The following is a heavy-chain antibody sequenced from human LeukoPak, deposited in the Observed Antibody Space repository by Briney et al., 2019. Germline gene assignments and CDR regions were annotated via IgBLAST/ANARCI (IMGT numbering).Heavy chain of an antibody. CDR1: GGSLSGYY. V-gene: IGHV4-34*01. Sequence: SETLSLTCAVYGGSLSGYYWSWIRQPPGKGLEWIGEINHSGSTNYNPSLRSRVTISVDTSKNQFSLKLSSVTAADTAVYYCAGESLITMIVVDNWGQGTLVTVSS. J-gene: IGHJ4*02. D-gene: IGHD3-22*01. CDR3: AGESLITMIVVDN. CDR2: INHSGST.